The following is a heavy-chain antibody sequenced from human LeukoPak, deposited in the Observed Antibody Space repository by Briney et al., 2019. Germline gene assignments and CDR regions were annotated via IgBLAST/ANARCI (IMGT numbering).Heavy chain of an antibody. CDR1: GYTFTSYG. Sequence: SVKVSCKASGYTFTSYGINWVRQAPGQGLEWMGGIIPIFGKANYAQKFQGRVTITADESTRTAYMELSSLRSEDTAVYYCARGWLAETTVVTPYNYWGRGTLVSVSS. V-gene: IGHV1-69*13. D-gene: IGHD4-23*01. CDR2: IIPIFGKA. J-gene: IGHJ4*02. CDR3: ARGWLAETTVVTPYNY.